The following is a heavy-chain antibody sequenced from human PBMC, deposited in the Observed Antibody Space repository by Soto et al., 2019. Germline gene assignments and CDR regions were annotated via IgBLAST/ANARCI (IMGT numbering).Heavy chain of an antibody. CDR2: ISGSGGKK. V-gene: IGHV3-23*01. CDR3: AKVALIATAGSIDY. Sequence: GGSLRLSCAASGFSFSNYGMSWVRQAPGKGLEWVSGISGSGGKKYYAESVKGRFTISRDESKNTLYLQMNSLRGGDTAVYYCAKVALIATAGSIDYWGQGTLVTVSS. D-gene: IGHD6-13*01. J-gene: IGHJ4*02. CDR1: GFSFSNYG.